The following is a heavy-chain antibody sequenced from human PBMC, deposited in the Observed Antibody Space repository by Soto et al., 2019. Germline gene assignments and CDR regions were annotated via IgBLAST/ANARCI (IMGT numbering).Heavy chain of an antibody. D-gene: IGHD3-10*01. Sequence: PSETLSLTCAVYGGSFSGYYWSWIRQPPGKGLEWIGEINHSGSTNYNPSLKSRVTISVDTSKNQFSLKLSSVTAADTAVYYCARGLLKLLWFPALLSDYWGPGPLVTV. V-gene: IGHV4-34*01. CDR3: ARGLLKLLWFPALLSDY. CDR1: GGSFSGYY. CDR2: INHSGST. J-gene: IGHJ4*02.